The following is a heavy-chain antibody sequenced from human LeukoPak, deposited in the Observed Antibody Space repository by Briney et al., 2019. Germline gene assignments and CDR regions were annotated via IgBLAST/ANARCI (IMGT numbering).Heavy chain of an antibody. CDR2: INPSGGST. CDR1: GYTFTGYY. Sequence: ASVKVSCKASGYTFTGYYMHWVRQAPGQGLEWMGIINPSGGSTSYAQKFQGRVTMTRDTSTSTVYMELSSLRSEDTAVYYCARGGQQLVLQYYFDYWGQGTLVTVSS. V-gene: IGHV1-46*01. D-gene: IGHD6-13*01. CDR3: ARGGQQLVLQYYFDY. J-gene: IGHJ4*02.